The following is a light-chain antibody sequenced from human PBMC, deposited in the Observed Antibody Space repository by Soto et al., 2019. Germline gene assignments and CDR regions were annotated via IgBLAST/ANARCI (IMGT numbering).Light chain of an antibody. CDR2: EVS. V-gene: IGLV2-8*01. J-gene: IGLJ1*01. Sequence: HSVLTQPPSAAGSPVQAATISCTGTSFDAGGYNYVAWYQQHPGKAPQVLMYEVSKRPSGVPGRFSGSKSGNTASLTVSGLQAEDEADYYCSAYAGSRYLYVFGSGTKVTVL. CDR3: SAYAGSRYLYV. CDR1: SFDAGGYNY.